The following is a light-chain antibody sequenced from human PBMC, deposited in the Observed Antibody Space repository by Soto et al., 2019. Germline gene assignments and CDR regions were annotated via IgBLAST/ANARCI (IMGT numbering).Light chain of an antibody. CDR3: QSYDSSLSVV. J-gene: IGLJ2*01. Sequence: QSVLTQPPSVSGAPGQRVTISCTGSSSNIGAGYYVHWYQQRPGTSPKRLSEGNSNRPSGVPDRFSGSKSGTSASLAITGLQAEDEADYYCQSYDSSLSVVFGGGTKVTV. CDR1: SSNIGAGYY. V-gene: IGLV1-40*01. CDR2: GNS.